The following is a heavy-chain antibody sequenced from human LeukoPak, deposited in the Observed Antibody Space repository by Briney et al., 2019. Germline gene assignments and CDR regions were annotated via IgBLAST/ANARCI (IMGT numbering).Heavy chain of an antibody. CDR3: STGGVWGSYRYILEY. CDR2: ISGSGGGTT. Sequence: GGSLRLSCAVSGFTSSSYAMSWVRQAPGKGLEWVSAISGSGGGTTYYADSVKGRFTISRDKSKNTLYLQMNSLKTEDTAVYYCSTGGVWGSYRYILEYWGQGTLVTVSS. CDR1: GFTSSSYA. D-gene: IGHD3-16*02. J-gene: IGHJ4*02. V-gene: IGHV3-23*01.